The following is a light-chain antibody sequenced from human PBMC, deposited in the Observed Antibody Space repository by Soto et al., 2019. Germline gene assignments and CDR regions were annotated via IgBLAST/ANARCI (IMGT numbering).Light chain of an antibody. CDR2: DVN. CDR3: SSYAGTHIV. Sequence: QSVLTQPPSASGSPGQSVAISCTGTSSDVGAYDYVSWYQQHPGKAPKLLIYDVNKRPSGVPDRFSCSKSGNTASLTVSGLQAEDEADYYCSSYAGTHIVFGTGTKLTVL. V-gene: IGLV2-8*01. J-gene: IGLJ1*01. CDR1: SSDVGAYDY.